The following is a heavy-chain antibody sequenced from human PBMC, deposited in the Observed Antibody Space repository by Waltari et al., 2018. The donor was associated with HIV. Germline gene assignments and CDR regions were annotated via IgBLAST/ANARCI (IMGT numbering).Heavy chain of an antibody. CDR3: ARDLPGIAAAGH. CDR1: GGSFSGYY. CDR2: IKHSGRT. V-gene: IGHV4-34*01. Sequence: QVQLQQWGAGLLKPSETLSLTCAVYGGSFSGYYWSWIRQPPGKGLEWIGEIKHSGRTNYNPSLKSRVTISVDTSKNQFALKLSSVTAADTAVYYCARDLPGIAAAGHWGQGTLVTVSS. D-gene: IGHD6-13*01. J-gene: IGHJ4*02.